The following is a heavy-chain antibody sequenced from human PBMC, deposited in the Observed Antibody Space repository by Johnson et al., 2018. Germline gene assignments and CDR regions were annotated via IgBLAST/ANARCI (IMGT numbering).Heavy chain of an antibody. D-gene: IGHD3-22*01. CDR2: ISYDGSNK. CDR1: GFTFSSYA. V-gene: IGHV3-30-3*01. Sequence: QEQLQESGGGVVEPRRSMRLSCAASGFTFSSYAMHWVRQAPGKGLEWVAVISYDGSNKYYADSVKGRFTISRDNAKNSRELQMNSLSAEDTAVYYCARVGRYYDSSGYLTDAFDIWGQGTMVTVSS. J-gene: IGHJ3*02. CDR3: ARVGRYYDSSGYLTDAFDI.